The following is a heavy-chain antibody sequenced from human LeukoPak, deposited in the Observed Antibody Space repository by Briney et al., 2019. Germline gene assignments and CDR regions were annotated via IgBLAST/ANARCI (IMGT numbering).Heavy chain of an antibody. CDR2: ISYDGSNK. V-gene: IGHV3-30-3*01. CDR3: ARVVLRYYDSSGYYKIPHY. J-gene: IGHJ4*02. Sequence: GESLRLSCAASGFTFSSYAMHWVRQAPGKGLEWVAVISYDGSNKYYADSVKGRFTISRDNSKNTLYLQMNSLRAEDTAVYYCARVVLRYYDSSGYYKIPHYWGQGTLVTVSS. CDR1: GFTFSSYA. D-gene: IGHD3-22*01.